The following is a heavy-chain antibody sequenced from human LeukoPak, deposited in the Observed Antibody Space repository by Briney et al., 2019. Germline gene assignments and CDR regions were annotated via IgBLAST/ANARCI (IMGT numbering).Heavy chain of an antibody. Sequence: GGSLRLSCAASGFTFSSYGMHWVRQAPGKGLEWVAVIWYDGSNKYYADSVNGRITISRNNSKNTLYLQMNSLRAEDTAVYYCVRAGHGIGYYSFDYWGQGALVTVSS. CDR1: GFTFSSYG. CDR2: IWYDGSNK. J-gene: IGHJ4*02. D-gene: IGHD3-3*01. CDR3: VRAGHGIGYYSFDY. V-gene: IGHV3-33*01.